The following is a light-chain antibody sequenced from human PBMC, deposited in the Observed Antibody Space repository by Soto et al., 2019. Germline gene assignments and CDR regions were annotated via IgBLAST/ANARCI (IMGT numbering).Light chain of an antibody. Sequence: EIVMTQSPATLSVSPGERATLSCRASQSVSSNLAWYQQKPDQAPRLLIYGASTRATGIPARFSGSGSGTEFTLTISSLQSEDFAVYYCQQYNTWPPLTFGGGTKVELK. CDR1: QSVSSN. V-gene: IGKV3-15*01. CDR2: GAS. CDR3: QQYNTWPPLT. J-gene: IGKJ4*01.